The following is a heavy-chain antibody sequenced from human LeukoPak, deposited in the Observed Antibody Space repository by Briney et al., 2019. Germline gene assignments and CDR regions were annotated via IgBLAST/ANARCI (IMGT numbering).Heavy chain of an antibody. Sequence: PSETLSLTCTVSGGSISSYYWSWLRQPPGKGLEGIGYIYYSGSTNYNPSLKSRVTISVDTSKNQFSLKLSSVTAADTAVYYCARVGLAEADPGAFDIWGQGTMVTVSS. CDR2: IYYSGST. CDR1: GGSISSYY. V-gene: IGHV4-59*01. J-gene: IGHJ3*02. CDR3: ARVGLAEADPGAFDI. D-gene: IGHD6-13*01.